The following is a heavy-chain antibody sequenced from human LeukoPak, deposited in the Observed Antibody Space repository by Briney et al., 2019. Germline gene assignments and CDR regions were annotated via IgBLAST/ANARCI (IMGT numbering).Heavy chain of an antibody. CDR1: GFTLSSYA. J-gene: IGHJ4*02. Sequence: GGSLRLSCAASGFTLSSYAMSWVRQAPGKGLEWVSGISGNGGSTYYADSVKGRFTISRGNSKNTLYLQMNSLRAEDTAVYYCAKSTRGKDIVVVVAAYFDYWGQGTLVTVSS. D-gene: IGHD2-15*01. V-gene: IGHV3-23*01. CDR3: AKSTRGKDIVVVVAAYFDY. CDR2: ISGNGGST.